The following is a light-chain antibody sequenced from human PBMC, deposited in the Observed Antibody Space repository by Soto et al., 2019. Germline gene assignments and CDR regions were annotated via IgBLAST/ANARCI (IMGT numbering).Light chain of an antibody. CDR2: EGI. CDR1: SSTVGGFNV. Sequence: QSVLTQPVSVSGSPGQSITISCTGTSSTVGGFNVVSWYQQHPGKAPKVIIYEGIKRPSGVSNRFSGSNSGSTASLTISGLQAEDEADYYCCSYVGATTYVFGTGTKVTVL. CDR3: CSYVGATTYV. V-gene: IGLV2-23*01. J-gene: IGLJ1*01.